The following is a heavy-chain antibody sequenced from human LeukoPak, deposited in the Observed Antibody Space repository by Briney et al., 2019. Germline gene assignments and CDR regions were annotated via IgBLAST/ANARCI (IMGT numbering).Heavy chain of an antibody. CDR1: GFTFSSYE. D-gene: IGHD6-13*01. J-gene: IGHJ5*02. Sequence: PGGSLRLSCAASGFTFSSYEMNWVRQAPGKGLEWASYISSSGSTIYYADSVKGRFTISRDNAKNSLYLQMNSLRAEDTAVYYCARQYSSSARFDPWGQGTLVTVSS. CDR3: ARQYSSSARFDP. CDR2: ISSSGSTI. V-gene: IGHV3-48*03.